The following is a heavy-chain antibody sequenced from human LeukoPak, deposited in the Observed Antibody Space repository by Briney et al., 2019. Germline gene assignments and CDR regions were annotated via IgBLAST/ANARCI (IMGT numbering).Heavy chain of an antibody. Sequence: PSETLSLTCAVYGGSFSGYYWSWIRQPPGKGLEWIGEINHSGSTNYNPSLKSRVTISVDTSKNQFSLKLSSVTAADTAVYYCARGRKSSGGSRMERYFDLWGRGTLVTVSS. CDR3: ARGRKSSGGSRMERYFDL. V-gene: IGHV4-34*01. CDR1: GGSFSGYY. CDR2: INHSGST. J-gene: IGHJ2*01. D-gene: IGHD2-15*01.